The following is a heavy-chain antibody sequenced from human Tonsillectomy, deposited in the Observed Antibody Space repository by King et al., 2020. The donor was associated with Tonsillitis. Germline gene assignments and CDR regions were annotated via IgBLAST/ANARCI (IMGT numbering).Heavy chain of an antibody. CDR3: AREVYGSGSYYPD. CDR1: GFSFSSYN. D-gene: IGHD3-10*01. V-gene: IGHV3-21*01. J-gene: IGHJ4*02. CDR2: ISSSSISI. Sequence: VQLVESGGGLVKPGGSLRLSCAASGFSFSSYNMNWVRRAPGKGLEWVSSISSSSISIYYADSVKGRFTISRDNAKNSLYLQMNSLRAEDTAVYYCAREVYGSGSYYPDWGQGTLVTVSS.